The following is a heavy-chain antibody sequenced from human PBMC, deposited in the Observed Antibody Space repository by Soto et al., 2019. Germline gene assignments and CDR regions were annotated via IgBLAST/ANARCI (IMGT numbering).Heavy chain of an antibody. J-gene: IGHJ4*02. CDR3: ARASYDSSGYSDY. CDR1: GGSISSGGYY. CDR2: IYYSGST. Sequence: ASETLSLTCTVSGGSISSGGYYWSWIRQHPGKGLEWIGYIYYSGSTYYNPSLKSRVTISVDTSKNQFSLKLSSVTAADTAVYYCARASYDSSGYSDYWGQGTLVTVAS. V-gene: IGHV4-31*03. D-gene: IGHD3-22*01.